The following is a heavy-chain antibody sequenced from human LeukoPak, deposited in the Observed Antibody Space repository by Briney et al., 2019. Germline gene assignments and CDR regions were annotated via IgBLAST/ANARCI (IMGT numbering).Heavy chain of an antibody. CDR1: GGSFSGYY. Sequence: PSETLSLTCAVYGGSFSGYYWSWIRQPPGKGLEWIGEINHSGSTNYNPSLKSRVTISVDTSKNQFSLKLSSVTAADTAVYYCARGWFRDIVATGRQYGYWGQGTLVTVSS. J-gene: IGHJ4*02. D-gene: IGHD5-12*01. CDR2: INHSGST. CDR3: ARGWFRDIVATGRQYGY. V-gene: IGHV4-34*01.